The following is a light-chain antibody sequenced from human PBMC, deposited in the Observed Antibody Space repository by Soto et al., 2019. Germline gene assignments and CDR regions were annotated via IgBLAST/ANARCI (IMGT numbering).Light chain of an antibody. V-gene: IGLV2-23*02. Sequence: QSALTQPASVSGSPGQSITISCTGTSSDVGTYTLVSWYQQHPGKAPKLVIYEVNKRPAGVSKRFSGSKSGDTASLTISGLQAEDEAGYYCGSHAGDSNLVFGGGTKLTVL. J-gene: IGLJ3*02. CDR1: SSDVGTYTL. CDR3: GSHAGDSNLV. CDR2: EVN.